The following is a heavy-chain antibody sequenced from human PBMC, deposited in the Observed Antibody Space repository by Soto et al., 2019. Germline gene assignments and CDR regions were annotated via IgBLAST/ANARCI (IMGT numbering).Heavy chain of an antibody. J-gene: IGHJ5*02. CDR3: ARDPGSGSYYGWFDP. Sequence: PSETLSLTCTVSGGSISRCGYDWSLIRQHQGKGLEWIGYIYYSGNTNYNPSLKSRVTISVDTSKNQFSLKLSSVTAADTAVYYCARDPGSGSYYGWFDPWGQGTLVTVSS. D-gene: IGHD3-10*01. CDR2: IYYSGNT. CDR1: GGSISRCGYD. V-gene: IGHV4-61*08.